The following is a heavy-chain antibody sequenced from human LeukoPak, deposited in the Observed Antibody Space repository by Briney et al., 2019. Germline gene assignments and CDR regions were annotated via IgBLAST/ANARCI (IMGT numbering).Heavy chain of an antibody. D-gene: IGHD5-18*01. V-gene: IGHV1-8*01. CDR2: MNPNSNNT. J-gene: IGHJ4*02. CDR3: ARGYSYGYKDY. CDR1: GYTFTSYD. Sequence: ASVKVSCKASGYTFTSYDINWVRQATGQGLEWMGWMNPNSNNTVYAQKFQGRVTMTRNTSISTAYMELSSLRSEDTAVYYFARGYSYGYKDYWGQGTLVTVSS.